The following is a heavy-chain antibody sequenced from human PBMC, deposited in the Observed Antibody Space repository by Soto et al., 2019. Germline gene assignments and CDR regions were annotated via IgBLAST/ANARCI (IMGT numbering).Heavy chain of an antibody. V-gene: IGHV1-18*01. CDR1: GYTFTSYG. D-gene: IGHD1-1*01. CDR2: ISAHNGNT. Sequence: QVHLVQSGAEVKKPGASVKVSCKASGYTFTSYGITWVRQAPGQGLEWMGWISAHNGNTDYAQKLQGRVIVTRDTYTSTAYMELRSLRSDDTAVYYCAGGRYGDYWGQGALVTVSS. J-gene: IGHJ4*02. CDR3: AGGRYGDY.